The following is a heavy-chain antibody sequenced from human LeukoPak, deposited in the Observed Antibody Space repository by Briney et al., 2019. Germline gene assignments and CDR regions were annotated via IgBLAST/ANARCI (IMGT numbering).Heavy chain of an antibody. D-gene: IGHD6-19*01. V-gene: IGHV3-23*01. CDR2: ISGSGGST. CDR1: GFTFSSYA. J-gene: IGHJ4*02. CDR3: AKKGRIIAVATPFDY. Sequence: PGGSLRFSCVASGFTFSSYAMSWVRQAPGKGLEWVSAISGSGGSTYYADSVKGRFTISRDNSKNTLYLQMNSLRAEDTAVYYCAKKGRIIAVATPFDYWGQGTLVTVSS.